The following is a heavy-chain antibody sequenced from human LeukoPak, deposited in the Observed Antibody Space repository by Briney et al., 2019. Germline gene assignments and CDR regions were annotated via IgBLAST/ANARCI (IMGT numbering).Heavy chain of an antibody. Sequence: SETLSLTCTVSGGSISSYYWSWLRQPPGKGLEWIGYIYYSGSTNYNPSLKSRVTISVDTSKNQFSLRLSSVTAADTAVYYCARTGSYMDYWGQGTLVTVSS. CDR1: GGSISSYY. D-gene: IGHD1-14*01. CDR2: IYYSGST. J-gene: IGHJ4*02. V-gene: IGHV4-59*08. CDR3: ARTGSYMDY.